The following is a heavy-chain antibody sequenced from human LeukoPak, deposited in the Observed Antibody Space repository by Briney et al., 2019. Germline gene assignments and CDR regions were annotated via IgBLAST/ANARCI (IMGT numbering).Heavy chain of an antibody. J-gene: IGHJ4*02. CDR1: GYSISSGYY. Sequence: SETLSLTCAVSGYSISSGYYWGWIRQPPGKGLEWIGSIYHSGSTDYNPSLKSRVTISVDTSKNQFSLKLSSVTAADTAVYYCARVTMVRGPFDYWGQGTLVTVSS. D-gene: IGHD3-10*01. V-gene: IGHV4-38-2*01. CDR2: IYHSGST. CDR3: ARVTMVRGPFDY.